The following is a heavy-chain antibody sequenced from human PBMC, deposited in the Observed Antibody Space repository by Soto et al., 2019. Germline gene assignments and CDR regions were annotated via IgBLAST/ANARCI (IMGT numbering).Heavy chain of an antibody. Sequence: VESLTISCKVSGYSFTSYWIIWVLQMPGKGLECMGRIDPSDSYTNYSPSFQGHVTISADKSISTAYLQWSSLKASDTAMYYCARQYCSGGSCYSGTYYYYYGMDVWGQGTTVTVSS. CDR3: ARQYCSGGSCYSGTYYYYYGMDV. D-gene: IGHD2-15*01. J-gene: IGHJ6*01. V-gene: IGHV5-10-1*01. CDR1: GYSFTSYW. CDR2: IDPSDSYT.